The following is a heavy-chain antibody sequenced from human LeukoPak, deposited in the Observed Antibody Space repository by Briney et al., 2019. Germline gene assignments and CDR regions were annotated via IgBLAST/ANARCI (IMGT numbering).Heavy chain of an antibody. Sequence: PGGSLRLSCAASGFTFSSYWMSWLRQAPGKGLEWVANIKQDGSEKYYVDSVKGRFTISRDNAKNSLYLQMNSLRAEDTAVYYCAREGLPPIHGAVTIYYFDYWGQGTLVTVSS. J-gene: IGHJ4*02. CDR3: AREGLPPIHGAVTIYYFDY. CDR2: IKQDGSEK. V-gene: IGHV3-7*01. D-gene: IGHD4-17*01. CDR1: GFTFSSYW.